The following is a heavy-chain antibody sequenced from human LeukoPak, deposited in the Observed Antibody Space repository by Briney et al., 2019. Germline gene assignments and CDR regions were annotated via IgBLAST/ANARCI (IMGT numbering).Heavy chain of an antibody. J-gene: IGHJ4*02. D-gene: IGHD2-21*02. CDR3: ASAAYCGGDCPISPYFDY. CDR2: ISSSSSYI. V-gene: IGHV3-21*01. Sequence: PGGALRLSCAASGWTFSSYSMNWVRQARGKGLEGVSSISSSSSYIYYADSVRGRFTRSRDNADNSLCLQMNRLSAEDTDVYYCASAAYCGGDCPISPYFDYWGQGTLVTVSS. CDR1: GWTFSSYS.